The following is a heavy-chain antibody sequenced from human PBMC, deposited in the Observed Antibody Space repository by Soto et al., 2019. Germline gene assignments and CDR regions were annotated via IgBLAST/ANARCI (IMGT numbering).Heavy chain of an antibody. CDR2: INSGASTT. V-gene: IGHV3-74*01. J-gene: IGHJ4*02. CDR3: ARGPSGWFGYDY. Sequence: GGSLRLSCAASGFTFSSSWMHWVRQAPGKGLVWVSRINSGASTTNYADSVKGRFTISRDNAKNTLYLQMDSLTAEDTAVYYCARGPSGWFGYDYWGQGTLVTVYS. D-gene: IGHD6-19*01. CDR1: GFTFSSSW.